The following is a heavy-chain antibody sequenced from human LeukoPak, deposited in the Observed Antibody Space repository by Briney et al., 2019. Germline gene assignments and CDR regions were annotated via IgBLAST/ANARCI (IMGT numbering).Heavy chain of an antibody. J-gene: IGHJ4*02. D-gene: IGHD1-26*01. CDR2: IYPGDSDT. V-gene: IGHV5-51*01. CDR3: TRRNSGTIDY. CDR1: GYRFTGYW. Sequence: LGESLKISCKGSGYRFTGYWIGWVRQMPGKGMEWMGTIYPGDSDTRYSPSFQGQVTISADKSISTAYLQWSSLKASDTAIYYCTRRNSGTIDYWGQGTLVTVSS.